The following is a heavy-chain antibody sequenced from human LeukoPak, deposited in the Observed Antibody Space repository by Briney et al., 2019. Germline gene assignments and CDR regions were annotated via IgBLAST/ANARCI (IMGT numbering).Heavy chain of an antibody. Sequence: SETLSLTCAVSGGSISSGGYSWSCIRQLPGKGLEWIGYIYHSGSTYYNPSLKSRATISVDRSKIQFSLKLSSVTAADTAVYYCARLRGSGSYLFYFDYWGQGTLVTVSS. CDR2: IYHSGST. J-gene: IGHJ4*02. V-gene: IGHV4-30-2*01. D-gene: IGHD3-10*01. CDR1: GGSISSGGYS. CDR3: ARLRGSGSYLFYFDY.